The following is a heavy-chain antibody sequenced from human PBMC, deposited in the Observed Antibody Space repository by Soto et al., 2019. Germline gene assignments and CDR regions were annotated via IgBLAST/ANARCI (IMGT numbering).Heavy chain of an antibody. CDR2: IYYSGST. CDR3: ARHATVTTVDYSYGMDV. V-gene: IGHV4-31*03. CDR1: GGSISSGGYY. D-gene: IGHD4-17*01. Sequence: TLSLTCTVYGGSISSGGYYWSWIRQHPXKGLEMIGYIYYSGSTYYNPSLKSRVTISVDTSKCQCYRKLSSVTAADTAVYYCARHATVTTVDYSYGMDVWGKGTTVNVSS. J-gene: IGHJ6*04.